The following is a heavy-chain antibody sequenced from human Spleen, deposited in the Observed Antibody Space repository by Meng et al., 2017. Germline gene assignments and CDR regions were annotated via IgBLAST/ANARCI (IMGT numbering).Heavy chain of an antibody. CDR1: GYTFTSYA. D-gene: IGHD4-23*01. V-gene: IGHV7-4-1*02. CDR2: ISTYTGTP. Sequence: SVKVSCKASGYTFTSYALNWVRQAPGQGLEWMGWISTYTGTPTYAQGFTGRFVFSLDTSVSTAYLQISNLKAEDTAVYYCARDEPTTMVTLCYWGQGTLVTVSS. CDR3: ARDEPTTMVTLCY. J-gene: IGHJ4*02.